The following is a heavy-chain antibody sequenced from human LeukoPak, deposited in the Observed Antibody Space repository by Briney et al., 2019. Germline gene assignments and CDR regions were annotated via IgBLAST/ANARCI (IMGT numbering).Heavy chain of an antibody. J-gene: IGHJ3*02. CDR1: AFTFSSYW. V-gene: IGHV3-7*01. CDR2: IKQDGSEK. Sequence: GGSLRLSCAASAFTFSSYWMSWVRQAPGKGLEWVANIKQDGSEKYYVDSVKGRFTISRDNAKNSLYLQMNSLRAEDTAVYYRARLGSGWADAFDIWGQGTMVTVSS. D-gene: IGHD6-19*01. CDR3: ARLGSGWADAFDI.